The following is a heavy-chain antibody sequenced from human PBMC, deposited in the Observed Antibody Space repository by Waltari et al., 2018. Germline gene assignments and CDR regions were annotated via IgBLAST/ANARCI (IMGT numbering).Heavy chain of an antibody. Sequence: QVQLVQSGAEVKKPGSSVKGSCKASEGTFSSYANSWVRQAPGQGLEWMGGIIPIFGTANYAQKFQGRVTITADESTSTAYMELSSLRSEDTAVYYCASRRHGYSSGWYYFDYWGQGTLVTVSS. CDR3: ASRRHGYSSGWYYFDY. D-gene: IGHD6-19*01. CDR1: EGTFSSYA. V-gene: IGHV1-69*01. CDR2: IIPIFGTA. J-gene: IGHJ4*02.